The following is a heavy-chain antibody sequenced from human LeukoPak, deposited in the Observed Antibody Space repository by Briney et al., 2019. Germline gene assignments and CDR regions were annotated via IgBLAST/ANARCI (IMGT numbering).Heavy chain of an antibody. CDR1: GGSFSSGGYY. CDR2: IFYSGTT. Sequence: SETLSLTCTVSGGSFSSGGYYWSWIRQHPGKGLDWFGYIFYSGTTYYNPSLKSRVIISVDASKNQFSLRLSSVTAADTAVYYCARDLGGLGKIDYWGQGTLVTVSS. J-gene: IGHJ4*02. V-gene: IGHV4-31*03. D-gene: IGHD7-27*01. CDR3: ARDLGGLGKIDY.